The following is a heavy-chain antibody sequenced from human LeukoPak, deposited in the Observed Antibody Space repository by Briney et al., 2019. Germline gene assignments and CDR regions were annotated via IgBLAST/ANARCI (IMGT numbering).Heavy chain of an antibody. V-gene: IGHV3-23*01. D-gene: IGHD3-3*01. CDR3: AKVGFSEMEWLLYSDH. CDR1: GLTFSSYA. J-gene: IGHJ4*02. CDR2: ISGSSGHT. Sequence: PGGSLRLSCAASGLTFSSYAMSWVRQAPGKGLEWVSAISGSSGHTYYADSVKGRFTISRDNSKNTLYLQMNSLRAEDTAVYCCAKVGFSEMEWLLYSDHWGQGTLVTVS.